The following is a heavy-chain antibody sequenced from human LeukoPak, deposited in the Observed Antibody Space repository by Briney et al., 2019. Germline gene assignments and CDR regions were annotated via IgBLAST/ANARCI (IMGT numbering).Heavy chain of an antibody. CDR2: IYYSGST. V-gene: IGHV4-59*01. CDR1: GGSISNYY. J-gene: IGHJ4*02. Sequence: SETLSLTCTVSGGSISNYYWSWIRQPPGKGLEWIGYIYYSGSTNYNPSLKSRVTISVDTSKNQFSLKLSSVTAADTAVYYCARGIWAPTPFDYWGQGTLVTVSS. D-gene: IGHD2/OR15-2a*01. CDR3: ARGIWAPTPFDY.